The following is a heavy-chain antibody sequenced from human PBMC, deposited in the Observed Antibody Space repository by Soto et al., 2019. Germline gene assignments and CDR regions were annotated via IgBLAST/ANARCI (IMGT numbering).Heavy chain of an antibody. V-gene: IGHV4-34*01. CDR1: GGSFSGYY. CDR2: INHSGST. Sequence: QVQLQQWGAGLLKPSETLSLTCAVYGGSFSGYYWSWIRQPPGKGLEWIGEINHSGSTNYNPSLKSRVTISVDTSKNQFSLKLSSVTAADTAVYYCARSRFGEPYYYYGMDVWGQGTTVTVSS. J-gene: IGHJ6*02. CDR3: ARSRFGEPYYYYGMDV. D-gene: IGHD3-10*02.